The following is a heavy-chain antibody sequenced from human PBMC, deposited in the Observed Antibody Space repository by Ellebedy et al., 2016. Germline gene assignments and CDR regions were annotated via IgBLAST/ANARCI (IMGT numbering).Heavy chain of an antibody. CDR3: ARECSSTSCYITHIDY. V-gene: IGHV1-18*01. D-gene: IGHD2-2*02. Sequence: ASVKVSCXASGYTFTSYGISWVRQAPGQGLEWMGWISAYNGNTNYAQKLQGRVTMTTDTSTSTAYMELRSLRSDDTAVYYCARECSSTSCYITHIDYWGQGTLVSVSS. CDR1: GYTFTSYG. CDR2: ISAYNGNT. J-gene: IGHJ4*02.